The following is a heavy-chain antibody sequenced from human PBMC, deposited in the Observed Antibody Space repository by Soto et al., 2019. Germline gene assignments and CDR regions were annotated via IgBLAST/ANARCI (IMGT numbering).Heavy chain of an antibody. V-gene: IGHV3-30-3*01. CDR3: ASYAAADKIFDY. D-gene: IGHD6-13*01. J-gene: IGHJ4*02. CDR2: ISYDGSNK. Sequence: QVQLVESGGGVVQPGRSLRLSCAASGFTFSSYAMHWVRQAPGKGLEWVAVISYDGSNKYYADSVKGRFTISSDNSKNTLYLQMNSLRAEDTAVYYCASYAAADKIFDYWGQGTLVTVSS. CDR1: GFTFSSYA.